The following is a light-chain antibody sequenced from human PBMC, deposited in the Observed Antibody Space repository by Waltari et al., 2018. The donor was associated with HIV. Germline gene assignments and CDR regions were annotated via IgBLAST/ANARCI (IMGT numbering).Light chain of an antibody. J-gene: IGLJ3*02. Sequence: QSVLTQPPSVSGAPGQRVTISCTGGSSHIGAGSDVHWYQPLPGPAPKHLIHGHITRPAGVPDRFSGSRTGTSASLDITGLQAEDEADYYCQSYDTRLSAWVFGGGTKLTVL. CDR1: SSHIGAGSD. CDR2: GHI. V-gene: IGLV1-40*01. CDR3: QSYDTRLSAWV.